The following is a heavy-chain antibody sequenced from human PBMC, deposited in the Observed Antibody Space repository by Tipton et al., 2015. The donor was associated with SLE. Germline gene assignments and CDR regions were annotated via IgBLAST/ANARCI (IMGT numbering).Heavy chain of an antibody. CDR1: GGSFSGYY. J-gene: IGHJ6*02. CDR3: ARRGRLPASGSYYYVMDV. V-gene: IGHV4-59*08. Sequence: TLSLTCAVYGGSFSGYYWSWIRQPPGKGLEWIGYIYYSGSTNYNPSLKSRVTISVDTSRNQFSLILTSVTAADTAVYYCARRGRLPASGSYYYVMDVWGQGTTVIVSS. CDR2: IYYSGST. D-gene: IGHD2-15*01.